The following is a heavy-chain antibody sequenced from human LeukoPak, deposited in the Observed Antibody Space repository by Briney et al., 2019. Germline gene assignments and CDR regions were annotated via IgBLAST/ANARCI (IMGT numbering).Heavy chain of an antibody. J-gene: IGHJ4*02. V-gene: IGHV4-39*01. D-gene: IGHD6-6*01. CDR3: ASLVRIAARGGFDY. Sequence: SETLSLTCTVSGGSISSSSYYWGWIRQPPGKGLEWIGSIYYSGSTYYNPSLKSRVTISVDTSKNQFSLKLSSVTAADTAVYYCASLVRIAARGGFDYWGQGTLVTVSS. CDR2: IYYSGST. CDR1: GGSISSSSYY.